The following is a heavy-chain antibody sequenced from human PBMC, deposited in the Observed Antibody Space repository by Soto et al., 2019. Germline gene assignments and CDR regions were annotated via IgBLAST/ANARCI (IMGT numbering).Heavy chain of an antibody. J-gene: IGHJ6*02. CDR1: GYTFTSYG. CDR3: ARDGCSYGPLSSRYYYYGMDV. CDR2: ISAYNGNT. Sequence: ASVKVSCKASGYTFTSYGISWVRQAPGQGLEWMGWISAYNGNTNYAQKLQGRVTMTTDTSTSTAYMELRSLRSDDTAVYYCARDGCSYGPLSSRYYYYGMDVWGQGTTVTVSS. V-gene: IGHV1-18*04. D-gene: IGHD5-18*01.